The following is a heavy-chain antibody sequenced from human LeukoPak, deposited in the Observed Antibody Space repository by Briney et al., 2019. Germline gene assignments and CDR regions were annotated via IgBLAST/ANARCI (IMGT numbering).Heavy chain of an antibody. CDR3: ARQIPLYSSSSDGGY. CDR2: IYPGDSDT. J-gene: IGHJ4*02. Sequence: KHGESLKISCKGSGYSFTSYWIGRVRQMPGKGLEWMGIIYPGDSDTRYSPSFQGQVTISADKSISTAYLQWSSLKASDTAMYYCARQIPLYSSSSDGGYWGQGTLVTVSS. D-gene: IGHD6-6*01. V-gene: IGHV5-51*01. CDR1: GYSFTSYW.